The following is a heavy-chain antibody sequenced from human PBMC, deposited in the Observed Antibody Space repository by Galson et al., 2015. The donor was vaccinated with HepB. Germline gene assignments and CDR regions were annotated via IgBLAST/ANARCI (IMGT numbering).Heavy chain of an antibody. CDR3: ATDYYSAAMNY. CDR1: GFTFSDAW. V-gene: IGHV3-15*01. J-gene: IGHJ4*02. Sequence: LRLSCAGSGFTFSDAWMSWVRQAPGKGLEWVGRIKSKTHGEAIDYAAPVKGRFTISRDDSKTTLFLQMNSLKTEDTAVYYCATDYYSAAMNYWGQGTLVTVSS. D-gene: IGHD3-10*01. CDR2: IKSKTHGEAI.